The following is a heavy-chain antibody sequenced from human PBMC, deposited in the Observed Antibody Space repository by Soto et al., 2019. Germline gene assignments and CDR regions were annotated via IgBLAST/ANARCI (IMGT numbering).Heavy chain of an antibody. CDR2: ISYDGSNK. Sequence: GGSLRLSCAASGFTFSSYAMHWVRQAPGKGLEWVAVISYDGSNKYYADSVKGRFTISRDNSKNTLYLQMNSLRAEDTAVYYCARDRITGTTTTVNLFDPWGQGTLVTVSS. CDR1: GFTFSSYA. D-gene: IGHD1-7*01. CDR3: ARDRITGTTTTVNLFDP. V-gene: IGHV3-30-3*01. J-gene: IGHJ5*02.